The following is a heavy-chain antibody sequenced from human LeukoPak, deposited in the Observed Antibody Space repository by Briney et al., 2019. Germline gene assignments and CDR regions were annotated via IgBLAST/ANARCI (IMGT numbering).Heavy chain of an antibody. CDR1: GGSVSSGGTY. V-gene: IGHV4-31*03. CDR2: IHHTGSA. CDR3: ARDRHRSGYWYFDL. Sequence: SETLSLTCTVSGGSVSSGGTYWSWVRQLPGKGLEWIGYIHHTGSAYFNPSLKSRVTVSVDTSENQFSLKLSSATAADTAIYYCARDRHRSGYWYFDLWGRGILVTVSS. J-gene: IGHJ2*01.